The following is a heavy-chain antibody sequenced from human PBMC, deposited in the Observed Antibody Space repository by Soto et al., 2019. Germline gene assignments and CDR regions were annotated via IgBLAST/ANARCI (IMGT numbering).Heavy chain of an antibody. V-gene: IGHV1-69*01. Sequence: QVHLVQSGAEMKKPGSSVKVSCKTSGGTFSDLAFSWVRQAPRQGLEWVGGIVPLFGTPDYAQKFQGRVTIHADESSSTVYMELRSLRSEDTAIYYCASERVAEMATGGYFDNWGQGTLVTVSS. J-gene: IGHJ4*02. D-gene: IGHD5-12*01. CDR1: GGTFSDLA. CDR3: ASERVAEMATGGYFDN. CDR2: IVPLFGTP.